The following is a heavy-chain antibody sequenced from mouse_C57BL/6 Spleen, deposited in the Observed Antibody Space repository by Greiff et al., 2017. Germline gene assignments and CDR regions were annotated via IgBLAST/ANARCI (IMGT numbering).Heavy chain of an antibody. CDR1: GFTFSDYG. CDR3: ARSNWVDYFDY. CDR2: ISNLAYSI. J-gene: IGHJ2*01. D-gene: IGHD4-1*01. V-gene: IGHV5-15*01. Sequence: DVMLVESGGGLVQPGGSLKLSCAASGFTFSDYGMAWVRQAPRKGPEWVAFISNLAYSIYYADTVTGRFTISRENAKNTLYLEMSSLRSEDTAMYYCARSNWVDYFDYWGQGTTLTVSS.